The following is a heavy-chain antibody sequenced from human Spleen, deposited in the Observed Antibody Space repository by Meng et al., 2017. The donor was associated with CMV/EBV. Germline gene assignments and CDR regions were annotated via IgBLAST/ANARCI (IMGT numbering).Heavy chain of an antibody. CDR3: ARDKRIYCSSTTCYFFDY. J-gene: IGHJ4*02. V-gene: IGHV3-20*03. CDR2: INWNGGST. CDR1: TFDDYG. Sequence: TFDDYGMHWVRQAPGKGLEWVSGINWNGGSTNYADSVRGRFTISRDNAKNSLFLQMSSLRAEDTALYYCARDKRIYCSSTTCYFFDYWGQGTLVTVSS. D-gene: IGHD2-2*01.